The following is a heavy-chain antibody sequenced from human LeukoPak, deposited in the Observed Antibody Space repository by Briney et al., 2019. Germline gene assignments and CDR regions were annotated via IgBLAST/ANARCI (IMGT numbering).Heavy chain of an antibody. CDR3: ATDQRYAFDY. V-gene: IGHV3-48*02. CDR2: IRTTAEGAKYA. Sequence: GGSLRLSCATSGFSFTDYPMNWVRQAPGKGLEWISNIRTTAEGAKYAYYADSVKGRVTISRDDGKSTLYLHMNSLRDDDTAVYYCATDQRYAFDYRGQGILVTVSS. CDR1: GFSFTDYP. D-gene: IGHD3-9*01. J-gene: IGHJ4*02.